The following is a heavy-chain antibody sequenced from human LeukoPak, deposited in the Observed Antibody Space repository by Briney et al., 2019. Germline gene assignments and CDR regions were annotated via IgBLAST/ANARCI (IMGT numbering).Heavy chain of an antibody. V-gene: IGHV4-38-2*01. J-gene: IGHJ4*02. Sequence: SETLSLTCAVSGYSISSGYYWGWIRQPPGKGLEWIGSIYHSGSTYYNPSLKSRVTISVDTSKNQFSLKLSSVPAADTAVYYCARIGVVTTFDYWGQGTLVTVSS. CDR2: IYHSGST. CDR1: GYSISSGYY. CDR3: ARIGVVTTFDY. D-gene: IGHD2-21*02.